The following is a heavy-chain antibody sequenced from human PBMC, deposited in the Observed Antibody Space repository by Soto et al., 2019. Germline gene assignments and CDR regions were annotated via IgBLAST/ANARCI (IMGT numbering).Heavy chain of an antibody. CDR1: GFTFSSYS. CDR3: ARVHRKTIFGVVIPQPNWFDP. Sequence: EVQLVESGGGLVKPGGSLRLSCAASGFTFSSYSMNWVRQAPGKGLEWVSSISSSSSYIYYADSVKGRFTISRDNPKSSLYRQMNSLRAEDTAVYYCARVHRKTIFGVVIPQPNWFDPWGQGTLVTVSS. J-gene: IGHJ5*02. D-gene: IGHD3-3*01. CDR2: ISSSSSYI. V-gene: IGHV3-21*01.